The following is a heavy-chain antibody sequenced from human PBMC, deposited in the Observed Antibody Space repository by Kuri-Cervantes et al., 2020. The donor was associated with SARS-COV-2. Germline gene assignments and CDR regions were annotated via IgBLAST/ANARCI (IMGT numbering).Heavy chain of an antibody. V-gene: IGHV4-39*02. CDR2: IYYSGST. D-gene: IGHD1-26*01. CDR1: GGSISSSSYY. J-gene: IGHJ4*02. Sequence: GSLRLSCTVSGGSISSSSYYWGWIRQPPGKGLEWIGSIYYSGSTYYNPSLKSRVTISVDTSKNQFSLKLSSVTAADTAVYYCARERSGSYRDYWGQGTLVTVSS. CDR3: ARERSGSYRDY.